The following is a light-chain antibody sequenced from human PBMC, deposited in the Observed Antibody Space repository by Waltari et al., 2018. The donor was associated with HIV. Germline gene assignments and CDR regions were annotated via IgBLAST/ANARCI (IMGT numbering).Light chain of an antibody. CDR1: SSDVGSYNL. CDR3: CSYAGSRRV. J-gene: IGLJ3*02. Sequence: QSALTQPASVSGSPGQSITISCTGTSSDVGSYNLVSWYQQHPGKAPKLMIYEVSKRPSGVSNRFSGSKSGNTGSLTISGLQAEDEAEYYCCSYAGSRRVFGGGTKLTVL. V-gene: IGLV2-23*02. CDR2: EVS.